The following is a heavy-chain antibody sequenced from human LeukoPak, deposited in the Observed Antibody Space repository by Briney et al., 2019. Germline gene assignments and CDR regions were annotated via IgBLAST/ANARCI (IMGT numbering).Heavy chain of an antibody. Sequence: GGPLRLSCAASGFTFSSYAMSWVRQAPGKGLEWVSAISGSGGSTYYADSVKGRFTISRDNSKNTLYLQMNSLRAEDTAVYYCAKDSGGSGSFLFVNWGQGTLVTVSS. J-gene: IGHJ4*02. CDR3: AKDSGGSGSFLFVN. CDR2: ISGSGGST. CDR1: GFTFSSYA. D-gene: IGHD3-10*01. V-gene: IGHV3-23*01.